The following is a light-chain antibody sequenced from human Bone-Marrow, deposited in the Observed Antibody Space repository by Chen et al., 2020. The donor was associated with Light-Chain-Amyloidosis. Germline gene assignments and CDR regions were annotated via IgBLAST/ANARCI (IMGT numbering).Light chain of an antibody. V-gene: IGLV2-14*01. Sequence: QSALTQPASVSGSPGQSITISCPGTSSDVGGDNHVSWYQQHPDKAPQLIIYEVTNRPSWVPDRFSGSKSDNTASLTISGLQTEDEADYFCSSYTITNTLVFGSGTRVTVL. CDR2: EVT. CDR3: SSYTITNTLV. CDR1: SSDVGGDNH. J-gene: IGLJ1*01.